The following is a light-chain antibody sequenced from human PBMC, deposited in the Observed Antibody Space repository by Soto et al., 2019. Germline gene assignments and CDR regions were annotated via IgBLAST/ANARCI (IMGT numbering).Light chain of an antibody. J-gene: IGKJ1*01. Sequence: ETVLTQSQDTLSLSPGERVTLSCRASQSLPSNSLAWYQQKPGQAPRLLFYGASSRATGIPDRFVGSGSGTDLTLTVTRLEAEDSAVYFCHQSDDSPWTFGQGTKVEV. CDR2: GAS. V-gene: IGKV3-20*01. CDR3: HQSDDSPWT. CDR1: QSLPSNS.